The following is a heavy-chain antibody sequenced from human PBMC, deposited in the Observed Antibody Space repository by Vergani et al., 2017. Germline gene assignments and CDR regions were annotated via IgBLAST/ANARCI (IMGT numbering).Heavy chain of an antibody. Sequence: QVQLVQSGAEVKKPGASVKVSCKASGYTFTGYYMHWVRQAPGQGLEWMGIINPSGGSTSYAQKFQGRVTMTRDTSTSPVYMELSSLRSEDTAVYYCAREAYSISSTSYYGMDVWGQGTTVTVSS. CDR2: INPSGGST. J-gene: IGHJ6*02. CDR1: GYTFTGYY. V-gene: IGHV1-46*01. D-gene: IGHD6-6*01. CDR3: AREAYSISSTSYYGMDV.